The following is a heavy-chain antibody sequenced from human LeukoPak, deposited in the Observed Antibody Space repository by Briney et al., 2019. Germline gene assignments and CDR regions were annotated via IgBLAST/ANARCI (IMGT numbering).Heavy chain of an antibody. V-gene: IGHV1-46*03. J-gene: IGHJ5*02. D-gene: IGHD4-17*01. CDR1: GYTFTSYY. Sequence: ASVKVSCKASGYTFTSYYMHWVRQAPGQGLEWMGIINPSGGSTSYAQKFQGRVTMTRDTSTSTVYMELSSLRSEDTAVYYCARDNPDKTTANWFDPWGQRTLVTVSS. CDR2: INPSGGST. CDR3: ARDNPDKTTANWFDP.